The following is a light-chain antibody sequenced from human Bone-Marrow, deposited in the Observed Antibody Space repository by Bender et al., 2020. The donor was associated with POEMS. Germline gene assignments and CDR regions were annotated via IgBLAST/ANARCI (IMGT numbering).Light chain of an antibody. V-gene: IGLV2-14*03. CDR3: SSYAGRNNLV. Sequence: QSALTQPASVSGSPGQSITISCTGTSSDVAGYNYVSWYQQHPGKAPKLMIFDVSNRPSGVSNRFSGSKSGITASLTISGLQSEDEADYYCSSYAGRNNLVFGGGTKLTVL. CDR2: DVS. CDR1: SSDVAGYNY. J-gene: IGLJ2*01.